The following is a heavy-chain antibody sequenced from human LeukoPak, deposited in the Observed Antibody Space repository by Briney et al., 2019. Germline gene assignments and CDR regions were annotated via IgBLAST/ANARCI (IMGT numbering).Heavy chain of an antibody. CDR3: AKDYHYYDSSGYLLG. CDR2: ISWNSGGI. J-gene: IGHJ4*02. D-gene: IGHD3-22*01. Sequence: GRSLRLSCAASGFTFDDYAMHWVRQAPGKGLEWVSGISWNSGGIGYADSVKGRFTISRDNAKNSLYLQMNSLRAEDTALYYCAKDYHYYDSSGYLLGWGQGTLVTVSS. CDR1: GFTFDDYA. V-gene: IGHV3-9*01.